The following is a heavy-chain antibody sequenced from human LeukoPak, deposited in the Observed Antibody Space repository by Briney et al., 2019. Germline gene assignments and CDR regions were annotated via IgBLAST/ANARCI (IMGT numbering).Heavy chain of an antibody. D-gene: IGHD3-3*01. V-gene: IGHV1-8*03. J-gene: IGHJ6*03. CDR3: ARANYDFWSGYYNWYYYYYMDV. CDR2: MNPNSGNT. Sequence: ASVKVSCKASGYTFTSYDINWVRQATGQGLEWMGWMNPNSGNTGYAQKFQGRVTITRNTSISTAYMELSSLRSEDTAVYYCARANYDFWSGYYNWYYYYYMDVWGKGTTVTVSS. CDR1: GYTFTSYD.